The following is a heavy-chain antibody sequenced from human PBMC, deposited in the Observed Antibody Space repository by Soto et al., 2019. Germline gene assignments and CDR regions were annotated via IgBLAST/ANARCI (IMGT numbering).Heavy chain of an antibody. Sequence: ASVKVSCKASGYTFTNFGISWVRQAPGQGLEWMGWISAYNGNTNYAQNFQGRVTMTTDTSTSTAYMELRSLRPDDTAVYYSTKPRSSLQWLPFDPWGHGTQVTVSS. V-gene: IGHV1-18*01. CDR1: GYTFTNFG. CDR3: TKPRSSLQWLPFDP. J-gene: IGHJ5*02. CDR2: ISAYNGNT. D-gene: IGHD6-19*01.